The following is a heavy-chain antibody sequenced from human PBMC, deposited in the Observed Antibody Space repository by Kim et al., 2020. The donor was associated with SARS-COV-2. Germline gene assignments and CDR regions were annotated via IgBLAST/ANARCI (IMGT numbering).Heavy chain of an antibody. CDR3: ALSGRFDY. J-gene: IGHJ4*02. V-gene: IGHV1-8*01. D-gene: IGHD1-1*01. CDR2: GNT. Sequence: GNTGYAKKFQGRVTMTRNTSISTAYMELSSLRSEDTAVYYCALSGRFDYWGQGTLVTVSS.